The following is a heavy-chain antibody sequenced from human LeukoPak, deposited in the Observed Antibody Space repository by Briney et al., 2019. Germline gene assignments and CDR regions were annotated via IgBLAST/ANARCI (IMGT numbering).Heavy chain of an antibody. V-gene: IGHV3-15*01. CDR3: TTGYGHSDLDY. J-gene: IGHJ4*02. CDR2: IKSKIDGGTT. D-gene: IGHD3-3*02. Sequence: GGSLRLSCAASGFTFTNARMGWVRQAPGKGLEWVGLIKSKIDGGTTDFAAPVKGRFTISTDDSKHTLYLQMNSPKSEDTAVYYCTTGYGHSDLDYWGQGTLVTVSS. CDR1: GFTFTNAR.